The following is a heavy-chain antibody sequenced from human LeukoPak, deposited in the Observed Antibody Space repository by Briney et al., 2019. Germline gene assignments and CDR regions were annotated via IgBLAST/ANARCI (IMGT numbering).Heavy chain of an antibody. V-gene: IGHV3-7*01. Sequence: GGSLRLSCAASGFTFSNHWMTWVRQAPGRGLEWVANINQRGSEIYYVDSVRGRFTISRDNAKNSLYLQMNTLRAEDTAVYYCVRRYMATSAEDFDYWGQGTLVTVFS. CDR2: INQRGSEI. J-gene: IGHJ4*02. CDR3: VRRYMATSAEDFDY. D-gene: IGHD3-16*02. CDR1: GFTFSNHW.